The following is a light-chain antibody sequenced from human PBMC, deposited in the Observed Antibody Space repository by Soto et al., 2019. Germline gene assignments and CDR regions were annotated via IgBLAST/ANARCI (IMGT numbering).Light chain of an antibody. CDR2: AAS. V-gene: IGKV1-8*01. CDR3: QQYYNYPRT. Sequence: AIRLTQSPSSLSAFAGDRVTITCRASQGINSYLAWYQQKPGKAPKLLIYAASTLQSGVPSRFSGSGSGTEFTLTISRPQSEDFATYYCQQYYNYPRTFGQGTTVEIK. J-gene: IGKJ1*01. CDR1: QGINSY.